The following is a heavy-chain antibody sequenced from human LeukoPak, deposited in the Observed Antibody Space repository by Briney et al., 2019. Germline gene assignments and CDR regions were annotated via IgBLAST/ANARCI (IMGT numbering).Heavy chain of an antibody. V-gene: IGHV3-23*01. D-gene: IGHD3-22*01. CDR2: ISGSGGST. J-gene: IGHJ4*02. CDR1: GFTFSSYA. CDR3: AKLYYYDSSGPSHY. Sequence: GGSLRLSCAASGFTFSSYAMSWVRQAPGKGLECVSAISGSGGSTYYADSVKGRFTISRDNSKNTLYLQMDSLRAEDTAVYYCAKLYYYDSSGPSHYWGQGTLVTVSS.